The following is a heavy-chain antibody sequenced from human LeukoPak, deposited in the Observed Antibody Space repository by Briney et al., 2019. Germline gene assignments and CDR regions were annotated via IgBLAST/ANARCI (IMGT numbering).Heavy chain of an antibody. D-gene: IGHD3-16*02. Sequence: SQTLSLTCTVSGGSISSGSYYWSWIRQPAGKGLEWIGRIYTSGSTNHNPSLKSRVTISVDTSKNQFSLKLSSVTAADTAVYYCARDYYDYVWGSYLLDYWGQGTLVTVSS. V-gene: IGHV4-61*02. CDR1: GGSISSGSYY. CDR2: IYTSGST. CDR3: ARDYYDYVWGSYLLDY. J-gene: IGHJ4*02.